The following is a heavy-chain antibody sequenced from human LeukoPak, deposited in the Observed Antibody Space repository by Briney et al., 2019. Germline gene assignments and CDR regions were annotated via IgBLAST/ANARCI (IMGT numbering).Heavy chain of an antibody. CDR1: GFTVSSNY. CDR3: ARDSDHVGVLGAFDI. CDR2: IYLDGST. J-gene: IGHJ3*02. Sequence: WGSLRLPCVGSGFTVSSNYMKWVRQAPGQGLEWVSVIYLDGSTYYADSGKGRSAISRDTSKNTLHLQMDSLRAEDTAVYYCARDSDHVGVLGAFDIWGQGTVVTVSS. V-gene: IGHV3-66*01. D-gene: IGHD2-8*01.